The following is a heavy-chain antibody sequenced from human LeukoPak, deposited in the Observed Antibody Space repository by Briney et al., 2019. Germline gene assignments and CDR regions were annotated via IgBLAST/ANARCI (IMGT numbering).Heavy chain of an antibody. CDR2: MNPNSGNT. Sequence: ASVKLSCKASGYTFTSYDINWGRQATGPGLEWMGWMNPNSGNTGYAQTFQGRVTMTRNTSISTTYMELSSVGSEDNAGYCCAGARKRYSYGLDAFDIWGQGTMVTVAS. J-gene: IGHJ3*02. V-gene: IGHV1-8*01. D-gene: IGHD5-18*01. CDR3: AGARKRYSYGLDAFDI. CDR1: GYTFTSYD.